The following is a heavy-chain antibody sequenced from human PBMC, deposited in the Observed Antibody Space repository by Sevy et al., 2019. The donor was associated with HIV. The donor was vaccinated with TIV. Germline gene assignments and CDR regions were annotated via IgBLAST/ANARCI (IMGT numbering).Heavy chain of an antibody. Sequence: GGSLRLSCVASGLNFNSHGMHWVRQAPGKGLEWVSVIQYDGSIKDYADSVKGRFAISRDNSTNTLYLQMDSLGAGDTAIYYCAREISRNYFGSVDFGGQGTLVTVSS. D-gene: IGHD1-7*01. CDR3: AREISRNYFGSVDF. V-gene: IGHV3-33*01. CDR2: IQYDGSIK. CDR1: GLNFNSHG. J-gene: IGHJ4*02.